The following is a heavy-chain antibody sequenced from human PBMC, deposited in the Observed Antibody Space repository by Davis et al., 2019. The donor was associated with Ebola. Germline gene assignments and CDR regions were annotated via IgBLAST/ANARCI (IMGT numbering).Heavy chain of an antibody. CDR3: ARDLVGSGDYGGWYFDL. V-gene: IGHV3-48*02. CDR1: GFTFSSYS. CDR2: ISSSSSTI. J-gene: IGHJ2*01. Sequence: PGGSLRLSCAASGFTFSSYSMNWVRQAPGKGLEWVSYISSSSSTIYYADSVKGRFTISRDNAKNSLYLQMNSLRDEDTAVYYCARDLVGSGDYGGWYFDLWGRGTLVTVSS. D-gene: IGHD4-17*01.